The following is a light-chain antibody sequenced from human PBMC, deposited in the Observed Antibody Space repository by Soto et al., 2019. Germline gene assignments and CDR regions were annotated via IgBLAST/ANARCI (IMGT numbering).Light chain of an antibody. Sequence: EVVLTQSPGTLSLSPGERATLSCRASQRVTNNYLAWYQQKPGRAPRLLIFGAINRATGIPNRFSGSGSGTDFTLTIRGLEPEDFALYFCQQYGTKPLTFGGGTKVEF. V-gene: IGKV3-20*01. CDR1: QRVTNNY. CDR3: QQYGTKPLT. J-gene: IGKJ4*02. CDR2: GAI.